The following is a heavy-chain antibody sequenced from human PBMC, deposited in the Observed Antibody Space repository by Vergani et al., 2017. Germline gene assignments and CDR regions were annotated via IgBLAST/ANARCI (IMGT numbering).Heavy chain of an antibody. Sequence: VQLVESGGGVVQPGRSLRLSCAASGFTFSSYSMNWVRQAPGKGLEWVSSISSSSSYIYYADSVKGRFTISRDNAKNSLYLQMNSLRAEDTAVYYCARVGSSSSQYYYYYMDVWGKGTTVTVSS. CDR2: ISSSSSYI. CDR3: ARVGSSSSQYYYYYMDV. J-gene: IGHJ6*03. CDR1: GFTFSSYS. V-gene: IGHV3-21*01. D-gene: IGHD6-6*01.